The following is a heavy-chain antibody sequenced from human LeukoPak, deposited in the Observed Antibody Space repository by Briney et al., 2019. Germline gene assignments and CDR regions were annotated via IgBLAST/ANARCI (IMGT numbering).Heavy chain of an antibody. CDR2: VHARGDS. J-gene: IGHJ4*02. V-gene: IGHV4-4*07. Sequence: PSETLSLTCVVSGVSITTDYWSWVRQPAGKGLEYIGRVHARGDSNYSPSLKSRVTMSVDTSKNLFSLNLDSVTPANTAVNYCESSVEGSTATSVFDYWGQGILVTVSS. CDR1: GVSITTDY. D-gene: IGHD4-17*01. CDR3: ESSVEGSTATSVFDY.